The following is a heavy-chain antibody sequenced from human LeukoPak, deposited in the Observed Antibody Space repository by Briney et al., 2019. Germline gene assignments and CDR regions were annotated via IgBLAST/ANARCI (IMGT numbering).Heavy chain of an antibody. J-gene: IGHJ4*02. CDR3: ARPRGDSSGYFDY. V-gene: IGHV1-69*01. D-gene: IGHD3-22*01. CDR1: GGTFSSYA. Sequence: ASVKVSCKASGGTFSSYAISWVRQAPGQGLEWMGGIIPIFDTANYAQKFQGRVTITADESTSTAYMELSSLRSEDTAVYYCARPRGDSSGYFDYWGQGTLVTVSS. CDR2: IIPIFDTA.